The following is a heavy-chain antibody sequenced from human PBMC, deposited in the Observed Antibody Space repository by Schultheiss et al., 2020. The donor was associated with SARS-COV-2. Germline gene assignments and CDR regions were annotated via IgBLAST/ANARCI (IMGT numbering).Heavy chain of an antibody. Sequence: GGSLRLSCAASGFTFSDYYMSWIRQAPGKGLEWVSYISSSSSYTNYADSVKGRFTISRDDAKNSLYLQMNSLRAEDTAVYYCARDLVGATWNWFDPWGQGTLVTVSS. CDR1: GFTFSDYY. V-gene: IGHV3-11*06. CDR2: ISSSSSYT. CDR3: ARDLVGATWNWFDP. J-gene: IGHJ5*02. D-gene: IGHD1-26*01.